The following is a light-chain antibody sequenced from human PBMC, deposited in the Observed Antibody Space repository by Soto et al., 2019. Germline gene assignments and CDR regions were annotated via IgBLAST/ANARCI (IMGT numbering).Light chain of an antibody. CDR3: QQRSTWPPAYP. CDR2: DAS. V-gene: IGKV3-11*01. CDR1: QSVSSY. Sequence: EIVLTQSPATLSLSPGDRATLSCRASQSVSSYLAWDKQKPGQAPRLIISDASNRATGIPARFSVSGSGTDFTLTICSLEPQDFAGDYWQQRSTWPPAYPFGQGTKMEIK. J-gene: IGKJ2*01.